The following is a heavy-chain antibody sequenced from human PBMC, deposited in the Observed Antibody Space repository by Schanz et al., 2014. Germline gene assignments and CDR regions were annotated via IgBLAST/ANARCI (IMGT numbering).Heavy chain of an antibody. Sequence: QVQLQESGPGLVKPSETLSLTCTVSGGSISSYYWSWIRQPPGKGLEWIGYIYYSGGTHYNPSLESRVTISIDMSKSQFSLTLSTVIAADTAIYFCARGAAAGIYNWFDPWGQGTQVIVSS. J-gene: IGHJ5*02. V-gene: IGHV4-59*01. CDR1: GGSISSYY. CDR2: IYYSGGT. CDR3: ARGAAAGIYNWFDP. D-gene: IGHD6-13*01.